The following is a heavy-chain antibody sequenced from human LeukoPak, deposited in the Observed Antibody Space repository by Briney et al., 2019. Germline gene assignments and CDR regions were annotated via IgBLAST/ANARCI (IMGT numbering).Heavy chain of an antibody. J-gene: IGHJ4*02. V-gene: IGHV3-23*01. CDR2: ISGSGDYT. D-gene: IGHD3-10*01. CDR1: GFTFSSHS. CDR3: AKVTYGSGTYGAFDS. Sequence: GGSLRLSCAASGFTFSSHSMSWVRQAPGKGLEWVSTISGSGDYTYYADSVKGRFTISRDNSKNTLYLQMNSLRAEDTAIYYCAKVTYGSGTYGAFDSWGQGTLVTVSS.